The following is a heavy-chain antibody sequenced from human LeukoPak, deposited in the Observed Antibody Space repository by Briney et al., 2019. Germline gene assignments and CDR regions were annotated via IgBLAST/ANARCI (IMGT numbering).Heavy chain of an antibody. CDR2: IYYSGST. CDR1: GGSISSGGYY. CDR3: ARSYYDFWSGYYTGRIRAPPGRFDY. D-gene: IGHD3-3*01. Sequence: PSETLSLTCTVSGGSISSGGYYWSWIRQHPGKGLEWIGYIYYSGSTYYNPSLKSRVTISVDTSKNQFSLKLSSVTAADTAVYYCARSYYDFWSGYYTGRIRAPPGRFDYWGQGTLVTVSS. V-gene: IGHV4-31*03. J-gene: IGHJ4*02.